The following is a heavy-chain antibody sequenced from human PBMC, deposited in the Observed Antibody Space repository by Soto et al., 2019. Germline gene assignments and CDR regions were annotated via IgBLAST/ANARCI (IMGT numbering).Heavy chain of an antibody. D-gene: IGHD2-15*01. CDR3: ASGSRGGTNYYYGMDV. J-gene: IGHJ6*02. V-gene: IGHV3-30-3*01. CDR1: GFTFSSYA. CDR2: ISYDGSNK. Sequence: PGGSLRLSCAASGFTFSSYAMHWVRQAPGKGLEWVAVISYDGSNKYYADSVKGRFTISRDNSKNTLYLQMNSLRAEDTAVYYCASGSRGGTNYYYGMDVWGQGTTVTVSS.